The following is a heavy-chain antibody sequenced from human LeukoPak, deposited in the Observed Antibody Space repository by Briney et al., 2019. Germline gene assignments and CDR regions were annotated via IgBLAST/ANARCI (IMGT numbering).Heavy chain of an antibody. Sequence: PSETLSLTCTVSGGSISSYYWSWIRQPAGKGLEWIGYIYHSGSTYYKPSLKSRVTISVDRSKNQFSPRLSSVTAADTAMYYCARLPTYFDFWSGFTDAFDIWGQGTMVTVSS. D-gene: IGHD3-3*01. J-gene: IGHJ3*02. V-gene: IGHV4-59*12. CDR2: IYHSGST. CDR3: ARLPTYFDFWSGFTDAFDI. CDR1: GGSISSYY.